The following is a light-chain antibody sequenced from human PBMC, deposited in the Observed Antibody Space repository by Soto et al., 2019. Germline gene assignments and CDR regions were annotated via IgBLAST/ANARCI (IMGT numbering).Light chain of an antibody. CDR3: QQYNNWPL. CDR2: DAS. CDR1: QSVSSN. J-gene: IGKJ3*01. V-gene: IGKV3-15*01. Sequence: EIVMTQSPASLSVSPWERATLSFRASQSVSSNLAWYQQKPGQAPRLLIYDASTRATGIPARFSGSGSGTEFTLTISSLQSEDFAVYYCQQYNNWPLFGPGTKVDI.